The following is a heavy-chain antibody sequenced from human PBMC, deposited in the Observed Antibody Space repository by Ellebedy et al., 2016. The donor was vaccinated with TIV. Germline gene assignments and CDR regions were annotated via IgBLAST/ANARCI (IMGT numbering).Heavy chain of an antibody. CDR3: ARGAYPFYWNGMDV. V-gene: IGHV4-59*13. CDR2: IYYSGST. D-gene: IGHD2/OR15-2a*01. CDR1: GCSLSRYS. Sequence: MPSDTLSLTCNVPGCSLSRYSWSWIRQPPGKGLEWIASIYYSGSTNYNPTLKSLVSISVDTFKSTFSLSLRSVTSADTAVYYCARGAYPFYWNGMDVWGQGTTVTVSS. J-gene: IGHJ6*02.